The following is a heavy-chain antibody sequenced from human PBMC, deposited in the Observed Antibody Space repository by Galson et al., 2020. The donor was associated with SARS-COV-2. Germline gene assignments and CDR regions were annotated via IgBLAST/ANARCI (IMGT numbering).Heavy chain of an antibody. CDR2: IVVGSGNT. D-gene: IGHD3-16*01. J-gene: IGHJ4*02. Sequence: SVKVSCKASGFTFTSSAVQWVRQARGQRLEWIGWIVVGSGNTNYAQKFQERVTITRDMSTSTAYMELSSLRSEDTAVYYCAADLADTSLGEQNYFDYWGQGTLVTVSS. CDR1: GFTFTSSA. CDR3: AADLADTSLGEQNYFDY. V-gene: IGHV1-58*01.